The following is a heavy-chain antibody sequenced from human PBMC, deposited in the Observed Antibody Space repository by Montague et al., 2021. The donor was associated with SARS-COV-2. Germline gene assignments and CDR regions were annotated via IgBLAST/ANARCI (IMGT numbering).Heavy chain of an antibody. CDR3: ARNLVVHYWYGMDV. CDR1: GGSISSYY. Sequence: SETLSLTCTVAGGSISSYYWSWIRQPPGKGLEWIGYINYSGSTNYKPSXXSRVTISVDTSKNQFSLNLSSVTAADTAVYYCARNLVVHYWYGMDVWGQGTTVTVSS. D-gene: IGHD2-15*01. V-gene: IGHV4-59*01. J-gene: IGHJ6*02. CDR2: INYSGST.